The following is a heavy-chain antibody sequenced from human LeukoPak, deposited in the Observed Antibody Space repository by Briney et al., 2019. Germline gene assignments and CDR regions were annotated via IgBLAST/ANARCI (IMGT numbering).Heavy chain of an antibody. CDR2: IYHSGST. Sequence: PSETLSLTCAVSGGSISSGGYSWSWIRQPPGKGLEWIGYIYHSGSTYYNPSLKSRVTISVDRSKNQFSLKLSSVTAADTAVYYCARAFQTYYYGSGSYLRRDNWFDPWGQGTLVTVSS. CDR3: ARAFQTYYYGSGSYLRRDNWFDP. D-gene: IGHD3-10*01. V-gene: IGHV4-30-2*01. J-gene: IGHJ5*02. CDR1: GGSISSGGYS.